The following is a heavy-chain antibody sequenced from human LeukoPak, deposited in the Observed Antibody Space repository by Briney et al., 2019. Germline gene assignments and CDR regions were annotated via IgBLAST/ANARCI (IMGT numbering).Heavy chain of an antibody. CDR3: ARDPGITIFGVVIPYYMDV. CDR2: ISGYNGNT. D-gene: IGHD3-3*01. V-gene: IGHV1-18*01. CDR1: GYTFTSYS. J-gene: IGHJ6*03. Sequence: ASVKVSCKASGYTFTSYSISWVRQAPGQGLEWMGWISGYNGNTNYVQKFQGRVTMTTDTSTSTAYMELRSLRSDDTAVYYCARDPGITIFGVVIPYYMDVWGKGTTVTVSS.